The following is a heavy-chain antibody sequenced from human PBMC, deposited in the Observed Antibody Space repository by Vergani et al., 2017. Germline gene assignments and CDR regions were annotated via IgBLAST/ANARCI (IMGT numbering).Heavy chain of an antibody. D-gene: IGHD3-3*01. CDR3: AREGGYYNFWSGYKAYYYGMDV. CDR2: ISWNSGSI. Sequence: EVQLVESGGGLVQPGRSLRLSCAASGFTFDDYAMHWVRQAPGKGLEWVSGISWNSGSIGYADSVKGRFTISRDNAKNSLYLQMNSLRAEDTALYYCAREGGYYNFWSGYKAYYYGMDVWGQGTTVTVSS. CDR1: GFTFDDYA. J-gene: IGHJ6*02. V-gene: IGHV3-9*01.